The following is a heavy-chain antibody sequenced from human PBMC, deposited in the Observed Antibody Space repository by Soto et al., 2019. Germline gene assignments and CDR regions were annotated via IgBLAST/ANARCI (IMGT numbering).Heavy chain of an antibody. CDR2: INSDGSST. Sequence: PGGSLRLSCAASGFTFGSYWMHWVRQAPGKGLGWVSRINSDGSSTSYADSVKGRFTISRDNAKNTLYLQMNSLRAEDTAVYYCARVRSYYDFWSGYRWNYGGYFDYWGQGTLVTVSS. CDR1: GFTFGSYW. J-gene: IGHJ4*02. CDR3: ARVRSYYDFWSGYRWNYGGYFDY. V-gene: IGHV3-74*01. D-gene: IGHD3-3*01.